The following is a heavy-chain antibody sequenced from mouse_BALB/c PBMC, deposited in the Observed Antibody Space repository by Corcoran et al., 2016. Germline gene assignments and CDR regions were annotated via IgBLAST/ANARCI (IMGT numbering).Heavy chain of an antibody. J-gene: IGHJ3*01. CDR1: GYTFTDYN. Sequence: EVLLQQSGPELVKPGASVNIPCKASGYTFTDYNMDWVKQSHGKSLEWIGDINPNNGGTIYNQKFKGKATLTVDKSSSTAYMELRSLTSEDTAVYYCAKGDYGSRFAYWGQGTLVTVSA. D-gene: IGHD1-1*01. CDR2: INPNNGGT. V-gene: IGHV1-18*01. CDR3: AKGDYGSRFAY.